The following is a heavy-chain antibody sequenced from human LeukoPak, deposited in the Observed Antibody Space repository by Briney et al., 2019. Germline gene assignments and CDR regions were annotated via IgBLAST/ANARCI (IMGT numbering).Heavy chain of an antibody. J-gene: IGHJ4*02. Sequence: GGSLRLSCAASGFTFSSYSMNWVRQAPGKGLEWVSYISSSSSTIYYADSVKGRFTISRDNAKNSLYLQMNSLRAEDTAVYYCARDEGRVVGSFDYWGQGTLVTVSS. V-gene: IGHV3-48*01. CDR2: ISSSSSTI. D-gene: IGHD1-26*01. CDR1: GFTFSSYS. CDR3: ARDEGRVVGSFDY.